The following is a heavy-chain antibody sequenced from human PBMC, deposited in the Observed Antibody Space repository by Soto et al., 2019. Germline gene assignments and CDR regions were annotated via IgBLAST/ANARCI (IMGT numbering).Heavy chain of an antibody. CDR1: GGTFSSYA. CDR2: IIPIFGTA. D-gene: IGHD6-13*01. J-gene: IGHJ6*02. V-gene: IGHV1-69*13. Sequence: ASVKVSCKASGGTFSSYAISWVRQAPGRGLEWMGGIIPIFGTANYAQKFQGRVTITADESTSTAYMELSSLRSEDTAVYYCAREGYSSPSVGYYGMDVWGQGTTVTVSS. CDR3: AREGYSSPSVGYYGMDV.